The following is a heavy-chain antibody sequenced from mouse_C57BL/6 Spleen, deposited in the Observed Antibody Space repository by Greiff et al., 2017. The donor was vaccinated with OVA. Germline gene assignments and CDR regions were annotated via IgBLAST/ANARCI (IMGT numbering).Heavy chain of an antibody. D-gene: IGHD1-1*02. CDR1: GYTFTDYE. CDR3: TKVYYGSMDY. CDR2: IDPETGGT. Sequence: VKLQQSGAELVRPGASVTLSCKASGYTFTDYEMHWVKQTPVHGLEWIGAIDPETGGTAYNQKFKGKAILTADKSSSTAYMELRSLTSEDSAVYYCTKVYYGSMDYWGQGTSVTVSS. J-gene: IGHJ4*01. V-gene: IGHV1-15*01.